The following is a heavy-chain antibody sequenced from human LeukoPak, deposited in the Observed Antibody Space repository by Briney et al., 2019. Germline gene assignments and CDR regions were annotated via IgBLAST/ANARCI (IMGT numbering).Heavy chain of an antibody. V-gene: IGHV3-7*03. J-gene: IGHJ4*02. CDR2: IKQDGSEK. Sequence: PGGSLRLSCAASGFTFGSYWMSWVRQAPGKGLEWVANIKQDGSEKYYVDSVRGRFTISRDNAKNSLYLQMNSLRAEDTAVYYCARGTRDYGDFFDYWGQGTLVTVSS. D-gene: IGHD4-17*01. CDR1: GFTFGSYW. CDR3: ARGTRDYGDFFDY.